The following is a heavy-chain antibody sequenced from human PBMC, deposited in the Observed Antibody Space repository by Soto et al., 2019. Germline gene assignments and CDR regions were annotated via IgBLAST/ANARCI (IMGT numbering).Heavy chain of an antibody. CDR2: ISSNSETT. CDR1: GFIADDYA. CDR3: VRDYQNY. V-gene: IGHV3-9*02. Sequence: PGGSLRLSCVGSGFIADDYAMHRVRQPPGKGLEWVSGISSNSETTNYVDSVKGRFTISRDNAKNSLYLQMNNLRVEDTALYYCVRDYQNYWGQGTLVTVSS. J-gene: IGHJ4*02.